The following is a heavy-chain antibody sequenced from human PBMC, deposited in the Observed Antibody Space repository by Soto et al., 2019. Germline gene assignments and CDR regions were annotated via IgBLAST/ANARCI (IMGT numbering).Heavy chain of an antibody. D-gene: IGHD3-3*01. CDR1: GGSISSYY. CDR2: IYYSGST. J-gene: IGHJ4*02. CDR3: ARGDYYDFWSGYGYYFDY. Sequence: QVQLQESGPGLVKPSETLSLTCTVSGGSISSYYWSWIRQPPGKGLEWIGYIYYSGSTNYNPSLKSRVTISVDTSKNQFSLELSSVTAADTAVYYCARGDYYDFWSGYGYYFDYWGQGTLVTVSS. V-gene: IGHV4-59*01.